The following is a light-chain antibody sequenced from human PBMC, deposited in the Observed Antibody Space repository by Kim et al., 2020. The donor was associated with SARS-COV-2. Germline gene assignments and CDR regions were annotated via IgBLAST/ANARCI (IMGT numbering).Light chain of an antibody. CDR3: TTYTSSRTYG. CDR1: SSDVGSYNR. V-gene: IGLV2-18*02. CDR2: EVS. Sequence: QSALTQPPSVSGSPGQSVTISCTVTSSDVGSYNRVAWYQQTPGTAPKLMIYEVSYRPSGVPDRFSGSKSGNTASLTISGLQAEDEADYYCTTYTSSRTYGFGPGTKVTVL. J-gene: IGLJ1*01.